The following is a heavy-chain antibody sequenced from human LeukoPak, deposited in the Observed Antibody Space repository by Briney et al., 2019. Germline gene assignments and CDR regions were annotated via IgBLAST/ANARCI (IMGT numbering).Heavy chain of an antibody. J-gene: IGHJ6*03. CDR3: ARGVVVPAAIIGQDDYYYMDV. V-gene: IGHV4-30-4*08. CDR1: GGSTSSGDYY. CDR2: IYYSGST. D-gene: IGHD2-2*02. Sequence: SETLSLTCTVSGGSTSSGDYYWSWIRQPPGKGLEWIGYIYYSGSTYYNPSLKSRVTISVDTSKNQFSLKLSSVTAADTAVYYCARGVVVPAAIIGQDDYYYMDVWGKGTTVTVSS.